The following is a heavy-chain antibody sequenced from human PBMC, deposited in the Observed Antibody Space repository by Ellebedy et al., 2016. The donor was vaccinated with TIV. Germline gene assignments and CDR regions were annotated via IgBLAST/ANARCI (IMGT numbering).Heavy chain of an antibody. CDR2: ISSDGRIK. J-gene: IGHJ3*02. D-gene: IGHD6-25*01. Sequence: GESLKISCEASGFIFSTYGMHWVRQAPGKGLEWVAFISSDGRIKDCTDSVKGRFTISRNNSKKMIYLQMNSLRPEVTALNFCARGEEGPTAAGAFEIWGQGTMVIVSS. V-gene: IGHV3-30*19. CDR3: ARGEEGPTAAGAFEI. CDR1: GFIFSTYG.